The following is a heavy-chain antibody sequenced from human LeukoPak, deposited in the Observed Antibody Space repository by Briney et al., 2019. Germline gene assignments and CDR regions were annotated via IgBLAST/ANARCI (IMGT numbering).Heavy chain of an antibody. CDR1: GFSFSSSP. D-gene: IGHD6-19*01. J-gene: IGHJ3*02. V-gene: IGHV3-23*01. CDR3: AKQQWLNAFDI. CDR2: ITGSGTTA. Sequence: GGSLRLSCAASGFSFSSSPMSWVRRAPGKGLVWVSAITGSGTTAYYADSVKGRFTISRDNSKNTLYLQMYNLRADDTAIYYCAKQQWLNAFDIWGQGTMVTVSS.